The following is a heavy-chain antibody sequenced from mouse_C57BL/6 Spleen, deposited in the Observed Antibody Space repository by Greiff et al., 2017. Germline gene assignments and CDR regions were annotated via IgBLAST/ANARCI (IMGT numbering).Heavy chain of an antibody. Sequence: VQLQQSGPELVKPGASVKISCKASGYAFSSSWMNWVKQRPGKGLEWIGRIYPGDGDTNYNGKFKGKATLTADKSSSTAYMQLSSLTSEDSAVYCCARGYGSRRYFDVWGTGTTVTVSS. J-gene: IGHJ1*03. CDR2: IYPGDGDT. V-gene: IGHV1-82*01. D-gene: IGHD1-1*01. CDR1: GYAFSSSW. CDR3: ARGYGSRRYFDV.